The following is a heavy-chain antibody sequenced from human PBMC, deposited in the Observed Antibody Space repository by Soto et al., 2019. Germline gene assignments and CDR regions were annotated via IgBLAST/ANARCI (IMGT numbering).Heavy chain of an antibody. CDR3: ARDYYDSSGYQPLGY. J-gene: IGHJ4*02. D-gene: IGHD3-22*01. CDR1: GFTFSSYA. CDR2: ISYDGSNK. Sequence: PGGPLRRSCAASGFTFSSYAMHWVSQAPGKGLEWVAVISYDGSNKYYADSVKGRFTISRDNSKNTLYLQMNSLRAEDTAVYYCARDYYDSSGYQPLGYWGQGTLVTVSS. V-gene: IGHV3-30-3*01.